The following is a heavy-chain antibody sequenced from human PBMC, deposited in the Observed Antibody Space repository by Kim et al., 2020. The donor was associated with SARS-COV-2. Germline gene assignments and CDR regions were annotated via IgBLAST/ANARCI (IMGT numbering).Heavy chain of an antibody. CDR1: GYTFTSYG. J-gene: IGHJ6*02. CDR3: ARGGYSSSWKPAWEPDV. V-gene: IGHV1-18*01. CDR2: ISAYNGNT. D-gene: IGHD6-13*01. Sequence: ASVKVSCKASGYTFTSYGISWVRQAPGQGLEWMGWISAYNGNTNYAQKLQGRVTMTTDTSTSTAYMELRSLRSDDTAVYYCARGGYSSSWKPAWEPDVWGQGTTVTVSS.